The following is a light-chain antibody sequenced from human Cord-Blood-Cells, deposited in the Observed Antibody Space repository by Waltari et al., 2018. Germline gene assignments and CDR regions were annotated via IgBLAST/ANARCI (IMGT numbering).Light chain of an antibody. CDR2: EVS. Sequence: QSALTQPPSASGSPGQSVTISCTGTSSDLGGYNYVSWYQQHPGKAPKLMIYEVSKRPSGVPDRFSGSKSGNTASLTVSGLQAEDEADYYCSSYAGSNNFWVFGGGTKLTVL. V-gene: IGLV2-8*01. J-gene: IGLJ3*02. CDR1: SSDLGGYNY. CDR3: SSYAGSNNFWV.